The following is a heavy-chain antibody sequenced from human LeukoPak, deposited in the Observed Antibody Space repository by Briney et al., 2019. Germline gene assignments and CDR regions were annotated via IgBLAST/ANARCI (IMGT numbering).Heavy chain of an antibody. CDR1: GFIFSDCY. CDR2: ISLSGTMI. V-gene: IGHV3-11*04. Sequence: GGSLRLSCAASGFIFSDCYMSWIRQAPGKGLEWVSDISLSGTMIYYADSVKGRFTISRDNARNSLYLHMDNLRVEDTAVYYCARGSGSRYGPFDYWGQGTLVTVSS. J-gene: IGHJ4*02. CDR3: ARGSGSRYGPFDY. D-gene: IGHD5-18*01.